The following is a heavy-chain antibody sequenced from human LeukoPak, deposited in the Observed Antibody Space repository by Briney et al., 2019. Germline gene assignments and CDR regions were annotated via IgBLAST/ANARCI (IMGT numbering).Heavy chain of an antibody. CDR1: GFTFSSYS. V-gene: IGHV3-21*01. D-gene: IGHD3-10*01. J-gene: IGHJ4*02. Sequence: SGGSLRLSCAASGFTFSSYSVNWVRQAPGKGLEWVSSISSSSSYIYYADSVKGRFTISRDNAKNSLYLQMNSLRAEDTAVYYCAGDAITTFDYWGQGTLVTVSS. CDR2: ISSSSSYI. CDR3: AGDAITTFDY.